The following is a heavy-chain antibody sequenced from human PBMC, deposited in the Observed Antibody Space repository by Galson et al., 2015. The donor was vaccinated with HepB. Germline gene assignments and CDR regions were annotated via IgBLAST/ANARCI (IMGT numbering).Heavy chain of an antibody. D-gene: IGHD2-2*01. Sequence: SLRLSCAASRFTFSNYGMHWVRQAPGKGLEWVAGIWFDGTNKYYAESVKGRFTISRDKSKNTLYLQMNRLRAEDTAVYYCARSVYQLPPPVRFGMDVWGQGTTVTVSS. V-gene: IGHV3-33*01. CDR3: ARSVYQLPPPVRFGMDV. CDR2: IWFDGTNK. CDR1: RFTFSNYG. J-gene: IGHJ6*02.